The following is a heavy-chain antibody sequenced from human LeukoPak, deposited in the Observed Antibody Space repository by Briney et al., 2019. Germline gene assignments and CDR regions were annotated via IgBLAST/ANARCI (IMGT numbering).Heavy chain of an antibody. Sequence: ASVKVSCKASGYTFTSYDINWVRQAPGQGLEWMGWINPNSGGTNYAQKFQGRVTMTRDTSISTAYMELSRLRSDDTAVYYCARDRSLSSWGQGTLVTVSS. D-gene: IGHD3-16*02. V-gene: IGHV1-2*02. CDR2: INPNSGGT. CDR1: GYTFTSYD. J-gene: IGHJ5*02. CDR3: ARDRSLSS.